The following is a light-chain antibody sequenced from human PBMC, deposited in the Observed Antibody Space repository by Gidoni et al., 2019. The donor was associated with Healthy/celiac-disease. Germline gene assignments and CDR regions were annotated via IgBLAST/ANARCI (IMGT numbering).Light chain of an antibody. CDR1: SSDVGGYNY. CDR3: SSYTSSSTVV. J-gene: IGLJ2*01. CDR2: DVS. Sequence: QSALTQPASVSGSPGQSITISCTGTSSDVGGYNYVFWYQPHPGKAPKLMIYDVSNRPAGVSTRFSGSKSGNTASLTISGLQAEDEADYYCSSYTSSSTVVFGGGTKLTVL. V-gene: IGLV2-14*03.